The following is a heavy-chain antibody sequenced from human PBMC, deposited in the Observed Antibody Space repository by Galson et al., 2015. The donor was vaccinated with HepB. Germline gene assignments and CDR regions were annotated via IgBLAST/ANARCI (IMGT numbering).Heavy chain of an antibody. V-gene: IGHV1-24*01. Sequence: SVKVSCKVSGYTLTELSMHWVRQAPGKGLEWMGGFDPEDGETIYAQKFQGRVTMTEDTSTDTAYMELSSLRSEDTAVYYCASPPPRGSYHYYYGMDVWGQGTTVTVSS. CDR1: GYTLTELS. CDR3: ASPPPRGSYHYYYGMDV. CDR2: FDPEDGET. J-gene: IGHJ6*02.